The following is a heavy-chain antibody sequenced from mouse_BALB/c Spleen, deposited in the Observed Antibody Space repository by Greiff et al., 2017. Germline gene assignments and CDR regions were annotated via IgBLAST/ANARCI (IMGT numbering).Heavy chain of an antibody. CDR3: ARGLGYDGTWFAY. V-gene: IGHV5-6-5*01. J-gene: IGHJ3*01. Sequence: EVMLVESGGGLVKPGGSLKLSCAASGFTFSSYAMSWVRQTPEKRLEWVASISSGGSTYYPDSVKGRFTISRDNARNILYLQMSSLRSEDTAMYYCARGLGYDGTWFAYWGQGTLVTVSA. D-gene: IGHD2-2*01. CDR2: ISSGGST. CDR1: GFTFSSYA.